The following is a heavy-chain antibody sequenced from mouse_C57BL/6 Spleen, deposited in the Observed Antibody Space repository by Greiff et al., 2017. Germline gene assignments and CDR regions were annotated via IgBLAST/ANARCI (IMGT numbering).Heavy chain of an antibody. D-gene: IGHD1-1*01. V-gene: IGHV1-54*01. Sequence: VKLLESGAELVRPGTSVKVSCKASGYAFTNYLIEWVKQRPGQGLEWIGVINPGSGGTNYNEKFKGKATLTADKSSSTAYMQRSSLTSEDSAVYFCAREGVYYYGSSYVAYWGQGTLVTVSA. CDR1: GYAFTNYL. J-gene: IGHJ3*01. CDR3: AREGVYYYGSSYVAY. CDR2: INPGSGGT.